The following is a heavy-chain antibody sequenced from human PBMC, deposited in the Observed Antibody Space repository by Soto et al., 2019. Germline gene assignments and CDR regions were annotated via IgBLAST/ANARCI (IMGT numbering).Heavy chain of an antibody. CDR2: IYYSGCT. CDR3: ARAGSYYYYGMDV. D-gene: IGHD3-10*01. CDR1: GGSISSYY. Sequence: XETLSLTCTVSGGSISSYYWSGIRQPPGKGLEWIGYIYYSGCTNYNPSLKSRVTISVDTSKNQFSLKLSSVTAADTAVYYCARAGSYYYYGMDVWGQGTTVTV. J-gene: IGHJ6*02. V-gene: IGHV4-59*01.